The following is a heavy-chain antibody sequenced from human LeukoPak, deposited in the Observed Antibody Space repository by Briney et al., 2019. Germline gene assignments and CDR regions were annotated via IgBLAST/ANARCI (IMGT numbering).Heavy chain of an antibody. CDR3: ARKEPPENYYSYYGMDV. J-gene: IGHJ6*02. CDR2: INPNSGGT. Sequence: ASVKASCKASGYTFTGYYMHWVRQAPGQGLEWMGWINPNSGGTNYAQKFQGRVTMTRDTSISTAYMELSRLRSDDTVVYHCARKEPPENYYSYYGMDVWGQGPTLTVSS. D-gene: IGHD1-14*01. CDR1: GYTFTGYY. V-gene: IGHV1-2*02.